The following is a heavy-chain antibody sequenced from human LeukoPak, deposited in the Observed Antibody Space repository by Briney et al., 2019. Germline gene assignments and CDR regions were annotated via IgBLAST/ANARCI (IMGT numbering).Heavy chain of an antibody. Sequence: PGESLRLSCAASGFTFSGYWMHWVRQAPGKGLVWVSRINTGGSSTSYADSVKGRFTISRDNAKNTLYLQMNSLRAEDTAVYYCARAAGYSSDWYWFDPWGQGTLVTVSS. CDR1: GFTFSGYW. CDR3: ARAAGYSSDWYWFDP. J-gene: IGHJ5*02. D-gene: IGHD6-19*01. V-gene: IGHV3-74*01. CDR2: INTGGSST.